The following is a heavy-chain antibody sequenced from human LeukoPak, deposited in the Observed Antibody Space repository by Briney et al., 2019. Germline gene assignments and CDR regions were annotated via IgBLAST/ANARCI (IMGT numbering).Heavy chain of an antibody. J-gene: IGHJ4*02. CDR1: GFTFSSHA. CDR2: ISGSGGST. D-gene: IGHD3-3*01. V-gene: IGHV3-23*01. CDR3: ARNEYPPPITIFGD. Sequence: PGGSLRLSCAASGFTFSSHAMSWVRQAPGKGLEWVSAISGSGGSTYYADSVKGRFTISRDNSKNTLYLQMNSLRAEDTAVYYCARNEYPPPITIFGDWGQGTLVTVSS.